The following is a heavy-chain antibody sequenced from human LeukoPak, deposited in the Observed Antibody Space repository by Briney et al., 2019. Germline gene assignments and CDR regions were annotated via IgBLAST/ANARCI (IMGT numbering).Heavy chain of an antibody. CDR2: ITWDGDA. CDR3: ARAGNYYYQMDV. CDR1: GFTFDDYA. V-gene: IGHV3-43D*03. J-gene: IGHJ6*03. Sequence: AGGSLRLSCAASGFTFDDYAMHWVRHAPGKGLEWVSLITWDGDAYYADSVKGRFTISRDNSRNSLFLQMNSLRTEDTALYYCARAGNYYYQMDVWGKGTTVTVSS.